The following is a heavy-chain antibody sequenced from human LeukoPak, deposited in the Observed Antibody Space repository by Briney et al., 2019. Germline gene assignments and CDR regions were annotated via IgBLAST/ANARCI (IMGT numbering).Heavy chain of an antibody. D-gene: IGHD3-10*01. CDR2: ISYDGSNK. J-gene: IGHJ4*02. Sequence: GRSLRLSCAASGFTFSSYAMHWVRQAPGKGLEWVAVISYDGSNKYYADSVKGRFTISRDNSKNTLYLQMNSLRAEDTAVYYCARDGRITMVRGVLMGPDYWGQGTLVTVSS. CDR1: GFTFSSYA. CDR3: ARDGRITMVRGVLMGPDY. V-gene: IGHV3-30-3*01.